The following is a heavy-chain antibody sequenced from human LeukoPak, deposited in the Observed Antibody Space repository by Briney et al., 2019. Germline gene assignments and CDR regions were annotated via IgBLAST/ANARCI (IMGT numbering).Heavy chain of an antibody. D-gene: IGHD2/OR15-2a*01. V-gene: IGHV3-74*01. CDR3: VRAIGLDFDF. CDR2: INSDGSST. J-gene: IGHJ4*02. Sequence: GGSLRLSCAASGFTFTNDWMNWVRQAPGKGLEWVSRINSDGSSTTYADSVKGRFTISRDNAKNTLYLQMNSLRAEDTAMYYCVRAIGLDFDFWGQGTLVTVSS. CDR1: GFTFTNDW.